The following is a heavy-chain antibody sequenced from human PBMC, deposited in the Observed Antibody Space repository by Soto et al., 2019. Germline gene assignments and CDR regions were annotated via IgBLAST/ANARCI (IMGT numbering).Heavy chain of an antibody. CDR1: GGSISGYY. CDR3: DSDGDTYSGHEDWFHH. D-gene: IGHD5-12*01. CDR2: IYYSGST. Sequence: PSETLSLTCTVSGGSISGYYWSWIRQPPGKGLEWIGYIYYSGSTNYNPSLKSRVTISVDTSKNQFSLKLSSVTAADTAVYYCDSDGDTYSGHEDWFHHWRQGNLVTVPS. J-gene: IGHJ5*02. V-gene: IGHV4-59*01.